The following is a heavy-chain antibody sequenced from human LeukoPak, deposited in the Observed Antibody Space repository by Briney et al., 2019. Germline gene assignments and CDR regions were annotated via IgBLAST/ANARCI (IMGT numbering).Heavy chain of an antibody. D-gene: IGHD2-2*01. J-gene: IGHJ4*02. CDR1: GFTFSSYS. V-gene: IGHV3-21*01. Sequence: GGSLRPSCAASGFTFSSYSMNWVRQAPGKGLEWVSSISSSGSYIYYADSVKGRFTISRDNAKNSLYLQMNSLRAEDTAVYYCARDSCSSTSCHIDYWGQGTLVTVSS. CDR2: ISSSGSYI. CDR3: ARDSCSSTSCHIDY.